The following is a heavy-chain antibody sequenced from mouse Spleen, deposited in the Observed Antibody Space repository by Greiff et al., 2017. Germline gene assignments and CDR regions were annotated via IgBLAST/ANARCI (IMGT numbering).Heavy chain of an antibody. CDR2: INPNYGTT. CDR1: GYSFTDYN. D-gene: IGHD1-1*01. Sequence: VQLQQSGPELVKPGASVKISCKASGYSFTDYNMNWVKQSNGKSLEWIGLINPNYGTTSYNQKFKGKATLTVDQSSSTAYMQLNSLTSEDSAVYYCARGNNGSSYRAMDYWGQGTSVTVSS. CDR3: ARGNNGSSYRAMDY. V-gene: IGHV1-39*01. J-gene: IGHJ4*01.